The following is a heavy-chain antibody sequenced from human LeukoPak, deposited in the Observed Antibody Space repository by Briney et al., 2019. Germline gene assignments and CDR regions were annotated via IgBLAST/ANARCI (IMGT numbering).Heavy chain of an antibody. D-gene: IGHD3-22*01. CDR3: ARGPLEYDSIPYYFDY. CDR1: GGSISSGGYS. CDR2: IYHSGST. J-gene: IGHJ4*02. V-gene: IGHV4-30-2*01. Sequence: PSETLSLTCAVSGGSISSGGYSWSWIRQPPGKGLEWIGYIYHSGSTYYNPSLKSRVTISVDRSKNQFSLKLSSVTAADTAVYYCARGPLEYDSIPYYFDYWGQGTLVTVSS.